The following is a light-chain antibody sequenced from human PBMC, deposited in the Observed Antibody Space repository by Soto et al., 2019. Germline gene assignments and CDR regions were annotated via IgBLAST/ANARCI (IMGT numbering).Light chain of an antibody. Sequence: EMLLTQSPGTLSLSPGARATLSCRASQSVSSSYLAWYQQKPGQAPRLLIYGASSRATGIPDRFSGSGSGTDSTLTISRLEPEDFAVYYCQQYGSSPWTFGQGTKVDIK. CDR1: QSVSSSY. J-gene: IGKJ1*01. V-gene: IGKV3-20*01. CDR2: GAS. CDR3: QQYGSSPWT.